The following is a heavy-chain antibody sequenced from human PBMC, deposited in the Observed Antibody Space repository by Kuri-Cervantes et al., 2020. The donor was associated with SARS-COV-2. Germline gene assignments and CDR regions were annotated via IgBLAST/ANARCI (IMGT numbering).Heavy chain of an antibody. CDR1: GGTFSSYA. D-gene: IGHD1-26*01. Sequence: SVKVSCKASGGTFSSYAISWVRQAPGQGLEWMGGIIPIFGTANYAQKFQGRVTITADESTSTAYRELSSLRSEDTAVYYCARDTPSGSYLNSAFDIWGQGTMVTVSS. V-gene: IGHV1-69*13. CDR3: ARDTPSGSYLNSAFDI. J-gene: IGHJ3*02. CDR2: IIPIFGTA.